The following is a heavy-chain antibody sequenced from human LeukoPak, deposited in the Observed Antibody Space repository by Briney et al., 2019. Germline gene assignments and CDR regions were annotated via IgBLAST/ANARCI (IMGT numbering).Heavy chain of an antibody. V-gene: IGHV4-39*01. D-gene: IGHD6-19*01. Sequence: SETLSLTCSVSGGSIRSNNFSWDWIRQPPGKGLEWIGSFSYGGTTYFNPSRKSRVTMSVDTSKNQFSLKVASVTAADTAVYYCARRTAVARTAHFDYWGQGILVTVSS. J-gene: IGHJ4*02. CDR1: GGSIRSNNFS. CDR2: FSYGGTT. CDR3: ARRTAVARTAHFDY.